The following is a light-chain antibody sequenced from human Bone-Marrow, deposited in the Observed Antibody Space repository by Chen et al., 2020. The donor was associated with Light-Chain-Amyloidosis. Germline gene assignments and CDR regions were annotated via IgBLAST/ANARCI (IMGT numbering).Light chain of an antibody. Sequence: SYELTQPPSVSLSPGQTARITCSGDALPTKYAYGYQQKPGQAPVLVIHRDTERPSGISERFSGSSSGTTATLTISGVQAEDEADYHCQSADSSGTYEVIFGGGTKLTVL. J-gene: IGLJ2*01. CDR3: QSADSSGTYEVI. CDR1: ALPTKY. V-gene: IGLV3-25*03. CDR2: RDT.